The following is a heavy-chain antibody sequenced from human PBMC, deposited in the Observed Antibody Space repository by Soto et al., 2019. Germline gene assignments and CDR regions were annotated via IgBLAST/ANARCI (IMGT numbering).Heavy chain of an antibody. CDR3: AREVDCGSDFDS. J-gene: IGHJ4*02. Sequence: EVHLVESGGGLVKPGGSLRLSCAASGFTFSSYSMNWVRQAPGKGLEWVSSISSSSSYIYYADSVKGRFTISSDNAKHSLYLQMNSLSAEATAVYYCAREVDCGSDFDSWGQGTLVTVSA. CDR1: GFTFSSYS. V-gene: IGHV3-21*01. CDR2: ISSSSSYI. D-gene: IGHD5-12*01.